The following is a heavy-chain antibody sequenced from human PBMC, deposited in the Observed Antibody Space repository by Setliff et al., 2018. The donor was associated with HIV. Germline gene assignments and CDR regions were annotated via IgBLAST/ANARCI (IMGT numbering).Heavy chain of an antibody. CDR1: GGSISSHY. Sequence: PSETLSLTCTVSGGSISSHYWSWIRQPPGKGLEWIGYISYSGITTYNSSLTSRVTISIDTSNNQFSLKVRSVTAADTAVYYCARRSTDSGIDYWGRGTLVTVSS. J-gene: IGHJ4*02. V-gene: IGHV4-59*08. CDR2: ISYSGIT. CDR3: ARRSTDSGIDY. D-gene: IGHD6-25*01.